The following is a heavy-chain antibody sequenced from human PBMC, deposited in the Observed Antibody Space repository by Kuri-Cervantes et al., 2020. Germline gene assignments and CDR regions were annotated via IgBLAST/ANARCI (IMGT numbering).Heavy chain of an antibody. CDR2: IGTTGDT. J-gene: IGHJ3*01. CDR3: ARGGGRVSPSAIGYAFDL. CDR1: GFTFSSFD. D-gene: IGHD2-2*01. Sequence: GESLKISCAASGFTFSSFDMHWVRQATGKGLEWVSAIGTTGDTSYPDSVKGRFIISRENAKNSLYLQMNSLRAGDTAIYYCARGGGRVSPSAIGYAFDLWGQGTLVTDSS. V-gene: IGHV3-13*01.